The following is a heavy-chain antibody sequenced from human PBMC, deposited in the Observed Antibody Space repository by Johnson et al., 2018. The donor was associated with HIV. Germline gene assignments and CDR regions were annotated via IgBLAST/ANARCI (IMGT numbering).Heavy chain of an antibody. CDR3: AKDKFMFLDNPVDAFDV. CDR1: GFTFSSYA. CDR2: ISYDGSNK. D-gene: IGHD3/OR15-3a*01. J-gene: IGHJ3*01. Sequence: QVQLVESGGGVVQPGRSLRLSCAASGFTFSSYAMHWVRQAPGKGLEWVAVISYDGSNKYYADSVKGRFTISRDNSKNTLYLQMNSLRAEDTAVYYCAKDKFMFLDNPVDAFDVWGQGTMVTFSS. V-gene: IGHV3-30*04.